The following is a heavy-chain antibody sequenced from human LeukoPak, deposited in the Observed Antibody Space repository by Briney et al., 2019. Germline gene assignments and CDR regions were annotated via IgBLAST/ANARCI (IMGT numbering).Heavy chain of an antibody. CDR2: IYTSGST. V-gene: IGHV4-4*07. D-gene: IGHD2-2*01. CDR1: GGSISSYY. Sequence: SETLSLICTVSGGSISSYYWSWIRQPAGKGLEWIGRIYTSGSTNYNPSLKSRVTMSVDTSKNQFSLKLSSVTAADTAVYYCARDRLSPWYQLLWDAFDIWGQGTMVTVSS. J-gene: IGHJ3*02. CDR3: ARDRLSPWYQLLWDAFDI.